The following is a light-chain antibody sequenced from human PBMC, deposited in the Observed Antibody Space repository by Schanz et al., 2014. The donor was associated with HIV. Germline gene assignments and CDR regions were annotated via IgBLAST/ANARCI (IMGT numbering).Light chain of an antibody. V-gene: IGLV1-51*01. CDR1: SSNIDHNY. CDR3: GSWDSSLKAVV. Sequence: QSVLTQPPSVSAAPGQKVTISCSGISSNIDHNYVSWYRQLPGTAPKLLIYDNSKRPSGTPDRFSGSKSGTSATLGITGLQTGDEADYYCGSWDSSLKAVVFGGGTKLTVL. J-gene: IGLJ2*01. CDR2: DNS.